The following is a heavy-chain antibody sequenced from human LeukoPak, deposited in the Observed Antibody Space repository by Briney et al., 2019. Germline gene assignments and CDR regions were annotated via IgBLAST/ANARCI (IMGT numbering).Heavy chain of an antibody. Sequence: ASVKVSCKASGYTFTSYGISWVRQAPGQGLEWMGWISAYNGNINYAQKLQGRVTMTTDTSTSTAYMELRSLRSDDTAVYYCARDSIAVAGTVVDYWGQGTLVTVSS. CDR2: ISAYNGNI. CDR3: ARDSIAVAGTVVDY. V-gene: IGHV1-18*01. D-gene: IGHD6-19*01. J-gene: IGHJ4*02. CDR1: GYTFTSYG.